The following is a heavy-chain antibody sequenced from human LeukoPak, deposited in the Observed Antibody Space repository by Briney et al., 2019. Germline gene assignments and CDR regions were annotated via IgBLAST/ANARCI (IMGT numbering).Heavy chain of an antibody. D-gene: IGHD3-22*01. CDR3: ARLAYYDNSGSSRPFDI. CDR2: IYWDDDK. V-gene: IGHV2-5*02. Sequence: SGPTLVNPTQTLTLTCAFSGFSLTTREVGVGWIRQPPGKALERLALIYWDDDKRYRPSLKSRLTITNDTSKKQVVLTVTNLDPVDTATYYCARLAYYDNSGSSRPFDIWGQGTRVTVSS. J-gene: IGHJ3*02. CDR1: GFSLTTREVG.